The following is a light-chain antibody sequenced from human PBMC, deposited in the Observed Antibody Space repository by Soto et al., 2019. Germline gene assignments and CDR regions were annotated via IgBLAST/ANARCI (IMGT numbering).Light chain of an antibody. CDR3: QSYDSSLSGFVV. CDR2: GNS. CDR1: RSNIGAGYD. Sequence: QSVLTQPPSVSGAPGQRVTISCTGSRSNIGAGYDVHWYQQLPGTAPKLLIYGNSNRPSGVPDRFSGSKSGTSASLAITGLQAVDEADYYCQSYDSSLSGFVVFGGGIKLTVL. V-gene: IGLV1-40*01. J-gene: IGLJ2*01.